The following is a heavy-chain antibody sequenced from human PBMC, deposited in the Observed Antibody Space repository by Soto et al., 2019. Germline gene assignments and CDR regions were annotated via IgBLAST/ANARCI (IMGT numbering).Heavy chain of an antibody. CDR3: ARGAILTGYYNRGNFWFDP. D-gene: IGHD3-9*01. J-gene: IGHJ5*02. Sequence: SETLSLTCAVYGGSFSGYYWSWIRQPPGKRLEWIGEINHSGSTNYNPSLKSRVTISVDTSKNQFSLKLSSVTAADTAVYYCARGAILTGYYNRGNFWFDPWGQGTLVTVSS. CDR2: INHSGST. CDR1: GGSFSGYY. V-gene: IGHV4-34*01.